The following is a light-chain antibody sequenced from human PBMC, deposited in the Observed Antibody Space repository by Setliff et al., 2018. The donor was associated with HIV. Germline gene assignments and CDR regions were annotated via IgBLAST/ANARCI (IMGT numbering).Light chain of an antibody. CDR1: KLGDKY. Sequence: SSELTQPPSVSVSPGQTASITCSGHKLGDKYACWYQQKPGQSPVLVIYQDNKRPSGIPERFSGSNSGNTATLTISGTQAMDEADYYCQAWDSSTAWKVFGTGTKV. CDR3: QAWDSSTAWKV. J-gene: IGLJ1*01. CDR2: QDN. V-gene: IGLV3-1*01.